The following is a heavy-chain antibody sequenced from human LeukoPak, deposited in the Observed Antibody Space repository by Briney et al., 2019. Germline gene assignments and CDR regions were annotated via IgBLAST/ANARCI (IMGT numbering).Heavy chain of an antibody. CDR2: ITGSDDKT. CDR3: AKGPQLYSGYHPDY. V-gene: IGHV3-23*01. CDR1: AFTFSSAA. J-gene: IGHJ4*02. Sequence: GGSLRLSCAAYAFTFSSAALTWVRQAPGKGLEWVSTITGSDDKTYYADSVKGRFTISRDFSRNTVGLQMNSLRIEDTAIYYCAKGPQLYSGYHPDYWGQGTLVTVSS. D-gene: IGHD5-12*01.